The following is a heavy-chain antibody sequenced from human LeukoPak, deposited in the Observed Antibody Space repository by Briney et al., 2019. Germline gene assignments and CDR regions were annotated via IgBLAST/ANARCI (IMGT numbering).Heavy chain of an antibody. CDR1: DGSFSGYS. J-gene: IGHJ6*03. CDR2: INHSGST. V-gene: IGHV4-34*01. CDR3: ARGRNYYDSSGYYYPLGYYYYYYMDV. D-gene: IGHD3-22*01. Sequence: SETLSLTCGVYDGSFSGYSWSWIRQSPDKGLEWIGEINHSGSTNYNPSLKSRVTISVDTSKNQFSLKLSSVTAADTAVYYCARGRNYYDSSGYYYPLGYYYYYYMDVWGKGTTVTVSS.